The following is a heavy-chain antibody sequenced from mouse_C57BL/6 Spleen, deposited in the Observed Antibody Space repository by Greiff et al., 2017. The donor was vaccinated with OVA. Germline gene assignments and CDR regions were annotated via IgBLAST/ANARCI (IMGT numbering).Heavy chain of an antibody. CDR3: ARDYYGSSYAMDY. CDR1: GYTFTSYW. CDR2: IYPGSGST. J-gene: IGHJ4*01. V-gene: IGHV1-55*01. D-gene: IGHD1-1*01. Sequence: QVQLQQPGAELVKPGASVKMSCTASGYTFTSYWITWVKQRPGQGLEWIGDIYPGSGSTNYNEKFKSKATLTVDTSSSTAYMQLSILTSEDSAVYYCARDYYGSSYAMDYWGQGTSVTVSS.